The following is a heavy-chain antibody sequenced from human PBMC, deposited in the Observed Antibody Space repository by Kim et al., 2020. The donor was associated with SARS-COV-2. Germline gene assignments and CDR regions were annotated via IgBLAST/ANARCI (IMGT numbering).Heavy chain of an antibody. D-gene: IGHD3-10*01. Sequence: ASVKVSCKASGYTFTSYYMHWVRQAPGQGLEWMGIINPSGGSTSYAQKFQGRVTMTRDTSTSTVYMELSSLRSEDTAVYYCARDLHGSGSYYNDWFDPWGQGTLVTVSS. CDR3: ARDLHGSGSYYNDWFDP. CDR1: GYTFTSYY. CDR2: INPSGGST. V-gene: IGHV1-46*01. J-gene: IGHJ5*02.